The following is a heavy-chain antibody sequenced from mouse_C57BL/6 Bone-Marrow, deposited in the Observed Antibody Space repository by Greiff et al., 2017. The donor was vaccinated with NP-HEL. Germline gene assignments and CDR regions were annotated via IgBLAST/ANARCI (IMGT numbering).Heavy chain of an antibody. CDR3: ARWGTTVAPAWFAY. J-gene: IGHJ3*01. CDR2: INPNYGTT. V-gene: IGHV1-39*01. CDR1: GYSFTDYN. Sequence: VQLQQSGPELVKPGASVKISCKASGYSFTDYNMNWVKQSNGKSLEWIGVINPNYGTTSYNQKFKGKAILTVDQSSSTAYMQLNSLTSEDSAVYYCARWGTTVAPAWFAYWGQGTLVTVSA. D-gene: IGHD1-1*01.